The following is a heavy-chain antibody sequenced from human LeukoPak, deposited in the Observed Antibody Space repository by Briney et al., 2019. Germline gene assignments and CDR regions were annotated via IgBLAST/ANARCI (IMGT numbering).Heavy chain of an antibody. J-gene: IGHJ4*02. CDR1: GFTVSSNY. CDR2: IYSGGST. Sequence: GGSLRLSCAASGFTVSSNYMSWVRQAPGKGLEWVSVIYSGGSTYYADSVKGRFTISRDNSKNTLYLQMNSLRAEDTAVYYCARSVAFHTSSGYYAYYFDHWGQGTLVTVSS. CDR3: ARSVAFHTSSGYYAYYFDH. V-gene: IGHV3-53*01. D-gene: IGHD3-22*01.